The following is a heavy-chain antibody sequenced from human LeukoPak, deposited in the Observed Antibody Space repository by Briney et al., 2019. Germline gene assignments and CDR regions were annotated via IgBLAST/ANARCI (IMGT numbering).Heavy chain of an antibody. CDR3: VRGVGVSRFNYFDP. CDR2: IWYDASNK. V-gene: IGHV3-33*01. CDR1: GFTFSSFG. D-gene: IGHD1-26*01. Sequence: GGSLRLSCAASGFTFSSFGMHWVRQAPGQGLEGVAVIWYDASNKYYAESVKGRFTISRDNSKNTLYLQINSLRDDDTAVYYCVRGVGVSRFNYFDPWGQGTLVTVSS. J-gene: IGHJ5*02.